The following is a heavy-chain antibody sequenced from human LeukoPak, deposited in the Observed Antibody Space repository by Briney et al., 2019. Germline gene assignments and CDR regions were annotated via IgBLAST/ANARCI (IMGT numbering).Heavy chain of an antibody. D-gene: IGHD2-2*01. V-gene: IGHV4-31*03. CDR1: GGSISSGGYY. CDR3: ASSTSTGWECYFDY. Sequence: PSESLSLTCTVSGGSISSGGYYWSWIRQHPGKGLGWIGYIYYSGSPYYNPSLKSRVTISVDTSKNQFSLKLSSVTAADTAVYYCASSTSTGWECYFDYWGQGTLVTVSS. J-gene: IGHJ4*02. CDR2: IYYSGSP.